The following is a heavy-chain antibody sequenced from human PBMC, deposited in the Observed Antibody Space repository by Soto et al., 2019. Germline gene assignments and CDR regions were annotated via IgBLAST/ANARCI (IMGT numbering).Heavy chain of an antibody. CDR3: ASKGTHYDFWSGYYTDAFDI. CDR1: GGSISSSSYY. Sequence: TLSLTCTVSGGSISSSSYYWGWIRQPPGKGLEWIGSIYYSGSTYYNPSLKSRVTISVDTSKNQFSLKLSSVTAADTAVYYCASKGTHYDFWSGYYTDAFDIWGQGTMVTVSS. J-gene: IGHJ3*02. CDR2: IYYSGST. V-gene: IGHV4-39*01. D-gene: IGHD3-3*01.